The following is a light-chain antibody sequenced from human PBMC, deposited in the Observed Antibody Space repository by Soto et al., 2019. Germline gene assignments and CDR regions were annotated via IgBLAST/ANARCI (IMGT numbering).Light chain of an antibody. Sequence: QAVVTQPPSVSGAPGQRVTISCTGSSSNIGAGYDVHWYQQLPGTAPKLLIYGNTNRPSGVPDRFSGSKSGTSASLAITGLQAEDEADYYCLSFDSSLSVVFGGGTKVTVL. CDR1: SSNIGAGYD. CDR3: LSFDSSLSVV. CDR2: GNT. J-gene: IGLJ2*01. V-gene: IGLV1-40*01.